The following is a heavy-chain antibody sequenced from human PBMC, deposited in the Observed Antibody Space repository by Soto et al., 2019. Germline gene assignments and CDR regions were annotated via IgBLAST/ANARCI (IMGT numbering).Heavy chain of an antibody. V-gene: IGHV3-7*01. J-gene: IGHJ3*02. Sequence: EVQLVESGGGLVQPGGSLRLSCAASGFTFSSYWMSWVRQAPGKGLEWVANIKQDGSEKYYVDSVKGRFTISRDNAKNPLYLQMNSLRAEDTAVYYCARVGWAYCGGVCIQGFSDAFGIWGQGTMVTVSS. D-gene: IGHD2-21*01. CDR1: GFTFSSYW. CDR3: ARVGWAYCGGVCIQGFSDAFGI. CDR2: IKQDGSEK.